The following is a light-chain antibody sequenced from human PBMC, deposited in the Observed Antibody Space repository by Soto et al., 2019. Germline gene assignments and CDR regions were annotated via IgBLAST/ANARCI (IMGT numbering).Light chain of an antibody. CDR2: GAS. J-gene: IGKJ4*01. CDR3: QQYGGSPLT. Sequence: EIVLTQSPGTLSLSPGERATLSCRASQSVSSSFLAWYQQKPGQAPRLLIYGASSRATGIPERFSGSGSGTDFTLTIIGLEPEDFAVYYCQQYGGSPLTFGGGTKVEIK. CDR1: QSVSSSF. V-gene: IGKV3-20*01.